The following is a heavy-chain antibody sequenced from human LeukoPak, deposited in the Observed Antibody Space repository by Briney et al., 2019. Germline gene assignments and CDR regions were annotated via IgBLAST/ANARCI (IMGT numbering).Heavy chain of an antibody. CDR1: GFTFSSYA. V-gene: IGHV3-23*01. D-gene: IGHD3-10*01. J-gene: IGHJ4*02. CDR3: AKAPMVRGAVFDY. CDR2: ISGSGGST. Sequence: GGSLRLSCAAPGFTFSSYAMSWVRQAPGKGLEWVSAISGSGGSTYYADSVKGRFTISRDNSKNTLYLQMNSLRAEDTAVYYCAKAPMVRGAVFDYWGQGTLVTVSS.